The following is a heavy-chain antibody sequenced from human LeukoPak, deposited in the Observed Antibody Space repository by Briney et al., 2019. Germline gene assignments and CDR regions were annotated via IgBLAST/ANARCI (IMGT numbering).Heavy chain of an antibody. V-gene: IGHV4-38-2*02. Sequence: PSETLSLTCTVSGYSISSGYYWGWIRQPPGKGLEWIGSIYHSGSTYYNPSLKSRVTISVDTSKNQFSLKLSPVTAADTAVYYCARAHSSGYYYAHFDYWGQGTLVTVSS. J-gene: IGHJ4*02. D-gene: IGHD3-22*01. CDR3: ARAHSSGYYYAHFDY. CDR1: GYSISSGYY. CDR2: IYHSGST.